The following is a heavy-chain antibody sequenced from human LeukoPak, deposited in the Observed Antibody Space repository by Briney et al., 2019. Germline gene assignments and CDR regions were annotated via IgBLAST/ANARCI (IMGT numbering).Heavy chain of an antibody. D-gene: IGHD6-13*01. CDR3: ARARYSSSGSWFDP. V-gene: IGHV4-59*01. J-gene: IGHJ5*02. CDR2: IYYSGST. Sequence: SETLSLTCTVSGDSISTYYWSWIRQPAGKGLEWIGYIYYSGSTNYNPSLKSRVTISVDTSKNQFSLKLSSVTAADTAVYYCARARYSSSGSWFDPWGQGTLVTVSS. CDR1: GDSISTYY.